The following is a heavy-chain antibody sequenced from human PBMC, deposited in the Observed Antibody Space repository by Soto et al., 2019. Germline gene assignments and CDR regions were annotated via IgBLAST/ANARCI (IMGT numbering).Heavy chain of an antibody. D-gene: IGHD5-12*01. CDR1: GGSVSSGDYF. CDR3: AREKGYISGPKNFDS. V-gene: IGHV4-30-4*01. Sequence: SETLSLTCTVSGGSVSSGDYFWSWIGHPPGKGLEWIGYIYDSGSSYYNPSLKSRVTMSVDTSKNQFSLKLRSVTAADTAMYYCAREKGYISGPKNFDSWGQGTLVTVSS. CDR2: IYDSGSS. J-gene: IGHJ4*02.